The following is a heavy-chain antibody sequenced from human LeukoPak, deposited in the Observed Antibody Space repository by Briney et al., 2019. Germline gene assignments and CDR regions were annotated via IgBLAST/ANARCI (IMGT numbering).Heavy chain of an antibody. CDR1: GGSFSTYY. V-gene: IGHV4-39*01. J-gene: IGHJ6*02. CDR2: IYYSGTT. D-gene: IGHD6-19*01. CDR3: ARPRRESGWYFAGLDV. Sequence: PSETLSLTCALYGGSFSTYYWFWIRQPPGKGLEWIGTIYYSGTTYYNPSLKSRVTISVDTSKNQFSLRLTSVTAADTAVYYCARPRRESGWYFAGLDVWGQGTTVTVSS.